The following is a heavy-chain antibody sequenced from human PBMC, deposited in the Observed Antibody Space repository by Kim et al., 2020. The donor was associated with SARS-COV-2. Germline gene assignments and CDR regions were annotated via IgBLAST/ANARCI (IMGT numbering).Heavy chain of an antibody. Sequence: YTPSLKGRGTISVDTSKDQFSLKLGSVTAADTAVYYCARDDYGGPDAFDIWGQGTMVTVSS. CDR3: ARDDYGGPDAFDI. J-gene: IGHJ3*02. D-gene: IGHD4-17*01. V-gene: IGHV4-30-2*05.